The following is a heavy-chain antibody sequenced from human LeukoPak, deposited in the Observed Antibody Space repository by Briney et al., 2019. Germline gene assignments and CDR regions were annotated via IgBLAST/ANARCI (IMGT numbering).Heavy chain of an antibody. J-gene: IGHJ6*03. V-gene: IGHV4-4*09. CDR3: ARLINYHSYYYMDV. CDR2: IYTSGST. Sequence: SETLSLTCTVSGGSISSYYWSWIRKPPGKGLEWIGCIYTSGSTNYNPSLKSRVVISVDRSKNQFSLKVSSATAADTAVYYCARLINYHSYYYMDVWGAGTSVTVSS. CDR1: GGSISSYY. D-gene: IGHD2-8*01.